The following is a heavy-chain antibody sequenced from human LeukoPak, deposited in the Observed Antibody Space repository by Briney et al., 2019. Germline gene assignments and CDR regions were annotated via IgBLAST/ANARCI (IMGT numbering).Heavy chain of an antibody. CDR1: GFTFSSYG. CDR2: IWYDGSNR. V-gene: IGHV3-33*06. CDR3: AKPPQAGDAFDI. J-gene: IGHJ3*02. Sequence: GGSLRLSCAASGFTFSSYGMHWVRQAPGKGLEWVAVIWYDGSNRYYADSVKGRFTISRDNSKNTLYLQMNSLRAEDTAVYYCAKPPQAGDAFDIWGQGTMVTVSS.